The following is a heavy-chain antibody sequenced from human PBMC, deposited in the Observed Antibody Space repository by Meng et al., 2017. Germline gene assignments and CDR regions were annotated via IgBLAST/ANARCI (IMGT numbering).Heavy chain of an antibody. Sequence: GGSLRPSCAASGFTFSDYYMNWVRQAPGQGLEWMGIINPSGGSTSYAQKFQGRVTMTRDTSTSTVYMELSSLRSEDTAVYYCARVIEAAAGHFDYWGQGTLVTVSS. CDR1: GFTFSDYY. D-gene: IGHD6-13*01. V-gene: IGHV1-46*01. CDR3: ARVIEAAAGHFDY. J-gene: IGHJ4*02. CDR2: INPSGGST.